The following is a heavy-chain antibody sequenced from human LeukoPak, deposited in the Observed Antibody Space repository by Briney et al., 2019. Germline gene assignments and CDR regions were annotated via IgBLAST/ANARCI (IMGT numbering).Heavy chain of an antibody. D-gene: IGHD6-6*01. J-gene: IGHJ6*02. V-gene: IGHV1-69*13. CDR1: GGTFSSHA. Sequence: ASVKVSCKASGGTFSSHAISWVRQAPGQGLEWMGGIIPIFGTANYAQKFQGRVTITADESTSTAYMELSSLRSEDTAVYYCARVGSYSSSSDVWGQGTTVTVSS. CDR2: IIPIFGTA. CDR3: ARVGSYSSSSDV.